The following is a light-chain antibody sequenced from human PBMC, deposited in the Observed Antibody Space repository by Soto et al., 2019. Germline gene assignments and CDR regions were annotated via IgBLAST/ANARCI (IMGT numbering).Light chain of an antibody. CDR3: SSYTSSSTLSV. CDR1: SSDVGGYNY. CDR2: DVS. J-gene: IGLJ1*01. Sequence: QSVLTQPASVSGSPGQSITISCTGTSSDVGGYNYVSWYQQHPGKAPKLMIYDVSNRPSGVSNRFSGSKSGNTASLTISGLQAEDEADHYCSSYTSSSTLSVFGTGTKVTVL. V-gene: IGLV2-14*01.